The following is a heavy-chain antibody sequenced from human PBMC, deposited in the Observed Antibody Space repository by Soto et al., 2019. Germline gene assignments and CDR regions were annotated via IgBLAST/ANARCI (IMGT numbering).Heavy chain of an antibody. V-gene: IGHV1-3*01. J-gene: IGHJ4*02. CDR1: GYTFTNYA. CDR3: ARGPITMIGYYFDY. Sequence: ASVKVSCKASGYTFTNYAMHWVRQAPGQRLEWMGWINAGNGNTKYSQKFQGRVTITRDTSASTAYMELSSLRSEDTAVYYCARGPITMIGYYFDYWGQGTLVTVSS. CDR2: INAGNGNT. D-gene: IGHD3-10*02.